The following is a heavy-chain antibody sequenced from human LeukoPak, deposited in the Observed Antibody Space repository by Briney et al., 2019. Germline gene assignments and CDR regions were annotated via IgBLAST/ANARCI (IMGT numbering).Heavy chain of an antibody. J-gene: IGHJ2*01. V-gene: IGHV4-59*01. Sequence: IPSETLSLTCTVSGGSISNYYWSWIRQPPGKGLEWIGYIYYSGSTNYNPSLKSRVIISVDTSKNQFSLKLSSVTAADTAVYYCARVYYSRSYDYWYFDLWGRGTLVTVSS. CDR3: ARVYYSRSYDYWYFDL. D-gene: IGHD6-13*01. CDR2: IYYSGST. CDR1: GGSISNYY.